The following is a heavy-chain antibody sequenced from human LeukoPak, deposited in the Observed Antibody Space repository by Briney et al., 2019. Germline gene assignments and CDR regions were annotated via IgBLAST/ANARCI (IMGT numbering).Heavy chain of an antibody. D-gene: IGHD6-13*01. J-gene: IGHJ4*02. Sequence: SGGSLRLSCAASGFTFSSYSMNWVRQAPGKGLEWVSSISSSSSYIYYADSVKGRFAISRDNAKNSLYLQMNSLRAEDTAVYYCTRAIAAACDYWGQGTLVTVSS. CDR2: ISSSSSYI. V-gene: IGHV3-21*01. CDR1: GFTFSSYS. CDR3: TRAIAAACDY.